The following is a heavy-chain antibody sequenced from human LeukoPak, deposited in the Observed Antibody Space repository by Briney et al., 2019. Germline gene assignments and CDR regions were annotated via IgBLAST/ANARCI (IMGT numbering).Heavy chain of an antibody. CDR3: AKVSDMVRGVTVDY. J-gene: IGHJ4*02. D-gene: IGHD3-10*01. Sequence: GGSLRLSCAASGFTFSSYAMSWVRQAPGKGLEWVSAISGSGGSTYYADSVKGRFTISRDNSKNTLYLQMNSLRVEDTAVYYCAKVSDMVRGVTVDYWGQGTLVTVSS. V-gene: IGHV3-23*01. CDR1: GFTFSSYA. CDR2: ISGSGGST.